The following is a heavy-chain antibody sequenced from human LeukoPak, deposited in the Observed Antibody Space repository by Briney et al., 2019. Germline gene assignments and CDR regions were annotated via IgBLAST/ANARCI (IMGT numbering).Heavy chain of an antibody. Sequence: SETLSLTCTVSGGSISSYYWSWIRQPPGKGVEWIGYIYYSGSTNYNPSLKSRVTISVDTSKNQFSLKLSSVTAADTAVYYCASHSSGWYVYFDYWGQGTLVTVSS. J-gene: IGHJ4*02. D-gene: IGHD6-19*01. CDR1: GGSISSYY. CDR2: IYYSGST. CDR3: ASHSSGWYVYFDY. V-gene: IGHV4-59*01.